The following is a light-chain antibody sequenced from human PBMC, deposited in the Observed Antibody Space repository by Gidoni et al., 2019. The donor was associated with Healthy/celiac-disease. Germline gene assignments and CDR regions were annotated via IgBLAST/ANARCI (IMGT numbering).Light chain of an antibody. CDR3: QQANSFPRT. Sequence: DIQTAQHPSSVSASVGNSLTITCRASQGISSCLAWYQQQPGKAPKLLIYAASSLQSEVPSMFSGSVSGTDFTLTICSLQPEDFATCYCQQANSFPRTFGQXTRLGIK. J-gene: IGKJ2*02. CDR2: AAS. CDR1: QGISSC. V-gene: IGKV1-12*01.